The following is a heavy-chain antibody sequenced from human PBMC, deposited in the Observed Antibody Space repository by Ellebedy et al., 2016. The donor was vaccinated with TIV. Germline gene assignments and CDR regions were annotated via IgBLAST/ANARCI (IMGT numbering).Heavy chain of an antibody. J-gene: IGHJ4*02. Sequence: GGSLRLSXAASGFAFRQYVIHWVRQAPGKGLEWVAVLSYDGINKNYVESVKGRFSLSRDISKNTVYLQMNSLRAEDTAVYYCATGGMLLVPDTGLDHWGQGTLVTVSS. CDR1: GFAFRQYV. CDR2: LSYDGINK. V-gene: IGHV3-30-3*01. D-gene: IGHD2-21*01. CDR3: ATGGMLLVPDTGLDH.